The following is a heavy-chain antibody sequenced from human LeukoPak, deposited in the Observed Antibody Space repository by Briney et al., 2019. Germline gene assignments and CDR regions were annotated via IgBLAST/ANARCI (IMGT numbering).Heavy chain of an antibody. Sequence: GRSLRLSCAASGFSFSSYAMHWVRQAPGKGLEWMALISNDGSNKYHADSVKGRFTISRDNSKNTLYLQMNSLRAEDTAVYYCARDPVSVGLQITSDYWGQGTLVTVSS. CDR2: ISNDGSNK. J-gene: IGHJ4*02. V-gene: IGHV3-30-3*01. CDR1: GFSFSSYA. CDR3: ARDPVSVGLQITSDY. D-gene: IGHD1-1*01.